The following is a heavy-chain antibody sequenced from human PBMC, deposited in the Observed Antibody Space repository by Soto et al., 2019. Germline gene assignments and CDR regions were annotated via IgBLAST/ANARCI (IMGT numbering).Heavy chain of an antibody. CDR1: GGSFSGYY. Sequence: PSETLSLTCAVYGGSFSGYYWSWIRQPPGKGLEWIGEINHSGSTNYNPSLKSRVTISVDTSKNQFSLKLSSVTAADTDVNYCARRRNRSTSRGWFDPWGQGTLVTVSS. CDR3: ARRRNRSTSRGWFDP. V-gene: IGHV4-34*01. J-gene: IGHJ5*02. D-gene: IGHD1-1*01. CDR2: INHSGST.